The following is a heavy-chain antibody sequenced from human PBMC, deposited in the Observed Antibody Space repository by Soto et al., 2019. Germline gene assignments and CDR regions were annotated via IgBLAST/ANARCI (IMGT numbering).Heavy chain of an antibody. CDR2: IIPIFGTA. D-gene: IGHD2-2*01. CDR3: ARDVRECRSTSCYETS. J-gene: IGHJ5*02. CDR1: GRTFSSYA. V-gene: IGHV1-69*13. Sequence: SVKGSCKASGRTFSSYAISLVRQAPGQGLEWMGAIIPIFGTANYAQKFQGRVTITADESTSTAYMELSSLRSEETAVYYCARDVRECRSTSCYETSWGQGTLVTVSS.